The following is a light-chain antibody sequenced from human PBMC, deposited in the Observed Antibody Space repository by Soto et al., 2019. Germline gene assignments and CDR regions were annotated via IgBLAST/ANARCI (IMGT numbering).Light chain of an antibody. Sequence: QSALTQPASVSGSPGQSITISCTGTSSDVGGYNYVSWYQQHPGKAPKLMIYDVSNRPSGVSNRFSGSKSGNTASLTIAGLQAEDEADYYCSSYTSSSNYVVFGGWPKLTVL. CDR1: SSDVGGYNY. V-gene: IGLV2-14*01. CDR3: SSYTSSSNYVV. J-gene: IGLJ2*01. CDR2: DVS.